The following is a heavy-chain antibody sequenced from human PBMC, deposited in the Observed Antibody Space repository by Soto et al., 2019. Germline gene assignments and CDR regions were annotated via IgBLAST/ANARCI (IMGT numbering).Heavy chain of an antibody. Sequence: PSEILSLTCTVSGGSISSSSYYWGWIRQPPGKGLEWIGSIYYSGSTYYNPSLKSRVTISVDTSKNQFSLKLSSVTAADTAVYYCARHRAEVVATPRDGYYYYYGMDVWGQGTTVTVSS. J-gene: IGHJ6*01. V-gene: IGHV4-39*01. D-gene: IGHD5-12*01. CDR2: IYYSGST. CDR3: ARHRAEVVATPRDGYYYYYGMDV. CDR1: GGSISSSSYY.